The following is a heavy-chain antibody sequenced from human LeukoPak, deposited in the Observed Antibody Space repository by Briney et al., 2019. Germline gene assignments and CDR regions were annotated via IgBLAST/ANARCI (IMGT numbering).Heavy chain of an antibody. CDR2: MNPNSGNT. Sequence: ASVKVSCKASGYTFTSYDINWVRQATGQGLEWMGWMNPNSGNTGYAQKFQGRVTMTRNTSISTAYMELSSLRSEDTAVYYCARVSRMSGVRGVTFDYWGQGTLVTVSS. D-gene: IGHD3-10*01. CDR1: GYTFTSYD. CDR3: ARVSRMSGVRGVTFDY. V-gene: IGHV1-8*01. J-gene: IGHJ4*02.